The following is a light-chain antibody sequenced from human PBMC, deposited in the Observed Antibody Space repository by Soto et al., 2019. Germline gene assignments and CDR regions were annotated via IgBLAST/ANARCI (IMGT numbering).Light chain of an antibody. J-gene: IGKJ4*01. CDR3: QQRDFWPPLT. CDR1: QSVGIY. Sequence: VLTQSPATLSLSPGERATLFCKASQSVGIYMGWFQQKPGQAPRVLIYDATNRAGGVPARFSGSGSGTDFTLTISSLEAEDSAVYYCQQRDFWPPLTFGGGTKLEIK. V-gene: IGKV3-11*01. CDR2: DAT.